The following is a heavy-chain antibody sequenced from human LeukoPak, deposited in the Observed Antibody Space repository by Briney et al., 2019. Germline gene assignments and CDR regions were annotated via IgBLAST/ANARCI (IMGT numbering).Heavy chain of an antibody. Sequence: GGSLRLSCAASGFTFSSYWMHWVRQAPGKGLVWVSRIKSDGSSTTYADSVKGRFTISRDNAKNSLYLQMNSLRAEDTAVYYCARTNYGDYVAYWGQGTLVTVSS. V-gene: IGHV3-74*01. D-gene: IGHD4-17*01. CDR2: IKSDGSST. CDR1: GFTFSSYW. J-gene: IGHJ4*02. CDR3: ARTNYGDYVAY.